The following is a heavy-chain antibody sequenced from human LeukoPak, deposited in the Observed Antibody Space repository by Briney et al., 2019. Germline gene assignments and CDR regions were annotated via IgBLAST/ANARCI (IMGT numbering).Heavy chain of an antibody. Sequence: SVKVSCKASGGTFNNYAISWVRQAPGQGLEWMGGIIPMFGTANYAQKYQGRVTITADESTSTAHIELSSLRSEDTAMYYCALGSRGDTTDWFDPWGQGTLVTVSS. V-gene: IGHV1-69*01. CDR1: GGTFNNYA. CDR2: IIPMFGTA. D-gene: IGHD3-10*01. J-gene: IGHJ5*02. CDR3: ALGSRGDTTDWFDP.